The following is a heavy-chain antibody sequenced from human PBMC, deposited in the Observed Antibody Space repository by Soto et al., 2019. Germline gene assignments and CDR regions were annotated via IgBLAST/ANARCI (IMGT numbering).Heavy chain of an antibody. J-gene: IGHJ5*02. CDR3: ARYCTNGVCNNWFDP. CDR2: IYPGDSDT. Sequence: GESLKISCNGSGYIFTSYWIGWVRQMPGKGLEWMGIIYPGDSDTRYSPSFQGQVTISADKSISTAYLQWSSLKASDTAMYYCARYCTNGVCNNWFDPWGQGTLVTVSS. D-gene: IGHD2-8*01. V-gene: IGHV5-51*01. CDR1: GYIFTSYW.